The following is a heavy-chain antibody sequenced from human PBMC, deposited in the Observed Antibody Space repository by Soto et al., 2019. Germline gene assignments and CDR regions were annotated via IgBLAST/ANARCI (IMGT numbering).Heavy chain of an antibody. V-gene: IGHV1-18*01. D-gene: IGHD2-2*01. CDR2: ISAYNGNT. J-gene: IGHJ6*02. CDR3: ARDIVVVPAAMLRGQESDYYGMDV. Sequence: ASVKVSCKASGYTFTSYGISWVRQAPGQGHEWMGWISAYNGNTNYAQKLQGRVTMTTDTSTSTAYMELRSLRSDDTAVYYCARDIVVVPAAMLRGQESDYYGMDVCGQRTKVTISS. CDR1: GYTFTSYG.